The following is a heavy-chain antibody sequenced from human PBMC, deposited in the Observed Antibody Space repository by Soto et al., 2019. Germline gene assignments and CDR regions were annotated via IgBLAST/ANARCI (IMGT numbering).Heavy chain of an antibody. CDR3: ARGRRDTMIVVVITMVRWFDP. D-gene: IGHD3-22*01. CDR2: INHSGST. V-gene: IGHV4-34*01. J-gene: IGHJ5*02. CDR1: GGSFSGYY. Sequence: QVQLQQWGAGLLKPSETLSLTCAVYGGSFSGYYWSWIRQPPGKGLEWIGEINHSGSTNYNPSLKSRVTISVDTSKNQFSLKLSSVTAAVTAVYYCARGRRDTMIVVVITMVRWFDPWGQGTLVTVSS.